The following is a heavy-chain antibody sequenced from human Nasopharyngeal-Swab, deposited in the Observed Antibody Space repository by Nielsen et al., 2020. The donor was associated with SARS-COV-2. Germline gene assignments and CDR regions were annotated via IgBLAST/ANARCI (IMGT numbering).Heavy chain of an antibody. V-gene: IGHV3-48*03. CDR1: GFTFSSYE. D-gene: IGHD6-19*01. CDR2: ISSSGSTI. J-gene: IGHJ4*02. Sequence: GESPKISYAASGFTFSSYEMNWVRQAPGKGLEWVSYISSSGSTIYYADSVKGRFTISRDNARNSLYLQMNSLRDEDTAVYYCAREVAGMDHWGQGTLVTVSS. CDR3: AREVAGMDH.